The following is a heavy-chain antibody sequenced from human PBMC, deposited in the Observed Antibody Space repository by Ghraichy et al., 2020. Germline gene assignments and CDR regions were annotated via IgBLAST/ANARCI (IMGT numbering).Heavy chain of an antibody. CDR2: IKQDGSEK. D-gene: IGHD3-16*01. CDR1: GFTFSSYW. J-gene: IGHJ4*02. CDR3: ASGIMRSTNDC. V-gene: IGHV3-7*01. Sequence: GGSLRLSCAASGFTFSSYWMSWVRQAPGKGLEWVANIKQDGSEKYYVDSVKGRFTISRDNAKNSLYLQMNSLRAEDTAVYYCASGIMRSTNDCWGQGTLVTVSP.